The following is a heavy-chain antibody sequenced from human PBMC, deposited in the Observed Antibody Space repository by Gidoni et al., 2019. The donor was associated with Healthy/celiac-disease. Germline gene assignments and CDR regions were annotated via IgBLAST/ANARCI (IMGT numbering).Heavy chain of an antibody. CDR3: ARDTLAVAGSDY. CDR2: ISSSSSYI. D-gene: IGHD6-19*01. CDR1: GFTFSSYS. V-gene: IGHV3-21*01. Sequence: EVQLVESGGGLVKPGGSLRLSCAASGFTFSSYSMNWVRQAPGKGLEWVSSISSSSSYIYYADSVKGRFTISRDNAKNSLYLQMNSLRAEDTAVYYCARDTLAVAGSDYWGQGTLVTVSS. J-gene: IGHJ4*02.